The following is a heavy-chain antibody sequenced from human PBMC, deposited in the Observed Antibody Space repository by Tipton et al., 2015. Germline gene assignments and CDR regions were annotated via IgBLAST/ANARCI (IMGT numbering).Heavy chain of an antibody. V-gene: IGHV4-59*01. CDR2: IYYSGST. CDR1: GGSISSYY. CDR3: ARYYSTSGSYRFDS. Sequence: LRLSCTVSGGSISSYYWSWIRQPPGKGLEWIGYIYYSGSTIYNPSLKSRVTMSVDRSKNQFSVRLTSVTAADTALYYCARYYSTSGSYRFDSWGQGALVTVSS. D-gene: IGHD3-10*01. J-gene: IGHJ4*02.